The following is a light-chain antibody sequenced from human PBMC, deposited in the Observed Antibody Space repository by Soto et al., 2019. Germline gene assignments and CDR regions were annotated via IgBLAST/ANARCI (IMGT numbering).Light chain of an antibody. V-gene: IGKV1-6*02. CDR2: AAS. J-gene: IGKJ1*01. CDR1: QDIGND. CDR3: LQDYNYPWT. Sequence: QMTQSPSSPSASVRDRVTITCRASQDIGNDLGWYQQKPGKAPNLLIYAASSLRSGVPSRFSVSGSGTHFTLAINSLQAEDSAHYFGLQDYNYPWTFGQGTKVDIK.